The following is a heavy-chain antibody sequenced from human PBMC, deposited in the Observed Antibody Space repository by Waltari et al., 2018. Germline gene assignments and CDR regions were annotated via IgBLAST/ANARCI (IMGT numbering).Heavy chain of an antibody. Sequence: QVQLQQWGAGLLKPSETLSLTCAVYGGSFSGYYWSWIRQPPGKGLEWIGEINHSGRTNYNPYRKSRVTISVDTSKNQYSLKLSSVTAADTAVYYCARPQKAMVRGVSYYYYGMDVWGQGTTVTVSS. J-gene: IGHJ6*02. CDR1: GGSFSGYY. CDR3: ARPQKAMVRGVSYYYYGMDV. V-gene: IGHV4-34*01. CDR2: INHSGRT. D-gene: IGHD3-10*01.